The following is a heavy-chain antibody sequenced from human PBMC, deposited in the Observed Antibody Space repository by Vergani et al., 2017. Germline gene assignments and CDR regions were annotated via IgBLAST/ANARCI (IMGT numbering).Heavy chain of an antibody. CDR2: SYHSGST. V-gene: IGHV4-30-2*01. CDR3: ARALVTGRYCSSTSCYPNYYYYGMDV. D-gene: IGHD2-2*01. CDR1: GGSISSGGYS. J-gene: IGHJ6*02. Sequence: QVQLQESGPGLVKPSQTLSLTCAVSGGSISSGGYSWSWIRQPPGKGLEWIGYSYHSGSTYYNPSLKSRVTISVDRSKNQFSLKLSSVTAADTAVYYCARALVTGRYCSSTSCYPNYYYYGMDVWGQGTTVTVSS.